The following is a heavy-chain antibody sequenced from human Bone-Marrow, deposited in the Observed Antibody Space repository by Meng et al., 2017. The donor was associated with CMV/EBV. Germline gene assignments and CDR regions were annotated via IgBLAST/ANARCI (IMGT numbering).Heavy chain of an antibody. CDR1: GFTFSSYS. CDR2: IDPAGGA. D-gene: IGHD6-19*01. V-gene: IGHV3-66*02. J-gene: IGHJ4*02. Sequence: GGSLRLSCAASGFTFSSYSMNWVRQAPGKGLEWVSVIDPAGGAYYADSVKGRFSISRDNSKNTLYLQIDSLRTEDTSVYYCARALRSSGPSWGQGTLVTVSS. CDR3: ARALRSSGPS.